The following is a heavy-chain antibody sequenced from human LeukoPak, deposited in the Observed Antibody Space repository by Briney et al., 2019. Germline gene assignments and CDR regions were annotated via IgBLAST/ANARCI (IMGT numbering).Heavy chain of an antibody. J-gene: IGHJ3*02. D-gene: IGHD2-2*02. CDR1: GYTFTSYA. CDR3: ARSTAVYTSNSWTI. CDR2: INTNTGNP. V-gene: IGHV7-4-1*02. Sequence: ASVKVSCKASGYTFTSYAMNWVRQAPGQGLEWMGWINTNTGNPTYAQGFTGRFVFSLDTSVSTAYLQISSLKAEDTAVYYCARSTAVYTSNSWTIWGQGTMVTVSS.